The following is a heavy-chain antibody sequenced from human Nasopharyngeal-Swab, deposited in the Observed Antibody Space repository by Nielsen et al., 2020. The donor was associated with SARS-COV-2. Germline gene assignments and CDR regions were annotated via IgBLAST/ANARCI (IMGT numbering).Heavy chain of an antibody. D-gene: IGHD6-13*01. CDR2: ISAYNGNT. V-gene: IGHV1-18*04. CDR3: ARAGIAAAGEFDY. J-gene: IGHJ4*02. Sequence: ASVKVSCKASGYTFTSYGISWVRQAPGQGLEWMGWISAYNGNTNYAQKFQGRVTITADESTSTAYMELSSLRSEDTAVYYCARAGIAAAGEFDYWGQGTLVTVSS. CDR1: GYTFTSYG.